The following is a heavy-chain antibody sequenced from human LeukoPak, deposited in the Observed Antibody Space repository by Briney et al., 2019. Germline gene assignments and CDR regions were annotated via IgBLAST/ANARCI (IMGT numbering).Heavy chain of an antibody. V-gene: IGHV3-30*04. J-gene: IGHJ4*02. CDR2: ISYDGSNK. CDR1: GFTFSSYA. D-gene: IGHD6-19*01. Sequence: GGSLRLSCAASGFTFSSYAMHWVRQAPGKGLEWVAVISYDGSNKYYADSVKGRFTISRDNSKNTLYLQMNSLRAEDTAVYYCAKDPSSSGGRYFDYWGQGTLVTVSS. CDR3: AKDPSSSGGRYFDY.